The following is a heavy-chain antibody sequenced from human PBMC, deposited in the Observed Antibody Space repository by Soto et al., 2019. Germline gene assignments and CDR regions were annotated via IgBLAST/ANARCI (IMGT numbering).Heavy chain of an antibody. D-gene: IGHD5-12*01. CDR1: GYTFNMYG. CDR2: INAGNGNT. V-gene: IGHV1-3*01. Sequence: GASVKVSCKASGYTFNMYGIHWVRQAPGQSPEWMGWINAGNGNTNYSQSLQGRVTISADTSASAAYMELSSLRSEDTAVYYCARGGCSGYVGEYYYMDVWGKGTTVTSP. J-gene: IGHJ6*03. CDR3: ARGGCSGYVGEYYYMDV.